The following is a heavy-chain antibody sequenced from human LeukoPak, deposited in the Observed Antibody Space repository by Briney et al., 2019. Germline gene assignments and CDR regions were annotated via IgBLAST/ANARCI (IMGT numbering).Heavy chain of an antibody. CDR2: ISGSGGST. CDR1: GFTFSSYA. V-gene: IGHV3-23*01. Sequence: PGGSLRLSCAASGFTFSSYAMSWVRQAPGMGLEWVSAISGSGGSTYYADSVKGRFTISRDNSKNTLYLQMNSLRAEDTAVYYCAKVPYYDSSGYFDYWGQGTLVTVSS. D-gene: IGHD3-22*01. CDR3: AKVPYYDSSGYFDY. J-gene: IGHJ4*02.